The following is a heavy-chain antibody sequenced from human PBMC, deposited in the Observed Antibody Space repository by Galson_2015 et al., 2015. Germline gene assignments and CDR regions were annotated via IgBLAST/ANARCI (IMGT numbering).Heavy chain of an antibody. CDR2: IKHDGREK. Sequence: SLRLSCAASGFSFSNYWLNWVRQAPGKGLEWVATIKHDGREKYYVDSVKGRFTISRDNAANLMYLQMNGLRAGDSAVYYCVAGIGRLPDYWGQGTRVTVSS. D-gene: IGHD6-25*01. V-gene: IGHV3-7*01. CDR3: VAGIGRLPDY. J-gene: IGHJ4*02. CDR1: GFSFSNYW.